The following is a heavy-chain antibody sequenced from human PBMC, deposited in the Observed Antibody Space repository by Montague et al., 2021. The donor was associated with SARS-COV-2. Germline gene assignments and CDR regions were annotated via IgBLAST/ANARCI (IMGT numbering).Heavy chain of an antibody. Sequence: SETLSLTCTVSGGSISSSNYYWGWIRQPPGKGLEWIGSSNYSGSTYYNPSLKSRVTISVDTSKNQFSLKLSSVTAADTAVYYCATRYCSSTSCWGFDPWGQGTLVTVSS. V-gene: IGHV4-39*01. D-gene: IGHD2-2*01. J-gene: IGHJ5*02. CDR1: GGSISSSNYY. CDR2: SNYSGST. CDR3: ATRYCSSTSCWGFDP.